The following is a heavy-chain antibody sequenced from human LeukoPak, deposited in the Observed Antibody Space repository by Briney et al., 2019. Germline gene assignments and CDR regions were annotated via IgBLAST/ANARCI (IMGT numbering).Heavy chain of an antibody. Sequence: GESLKISCKGSGYSFTTYWIGWVRQMPGKGLELMGIIYPGDSNTIYSPSFQGQVTISVDKSISTAYLQWSSLKASDTAIYYCARLPSGELYFNWFDPWGQGTLVSVSS. CDR3: ARLPSGELYFNWFDP. D-gene: IGHD2-8*01. J-gene: IGHJ5*02. CDR1: GYSFTTYW. CDR2: IYPGDSNT. V-gene: IGHV5-51*01.